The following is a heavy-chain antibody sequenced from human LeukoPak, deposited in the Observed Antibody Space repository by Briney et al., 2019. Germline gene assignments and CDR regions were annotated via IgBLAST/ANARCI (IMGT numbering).Heavy chain of an antibody. D-gene: IGHD3-9*01. J-gene: IGHJ6*03. CDR1: GCTLTELS. V-gene: IGHV1-24*01. CDR3: ARGAANYDILTGYYSRRNYYYYMDV. CDR2: FDPEDGET. Sequence: ASVKVSCKVSGCTLTELSMHWVRQAPGKGLEWMGGFDPEDGETIYAQKFQGRVTMTRDTSISTAYMELSRLRSDDTAVYYCARGAANYDILTGYYSRRNYYYYMDVWGKGTTVTVSS.